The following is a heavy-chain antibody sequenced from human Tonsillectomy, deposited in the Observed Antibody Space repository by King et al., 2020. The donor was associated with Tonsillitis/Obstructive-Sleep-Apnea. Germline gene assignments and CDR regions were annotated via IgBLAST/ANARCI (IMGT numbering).Heavy chain of an antibody. J-gene: IGHJ6*02. CDR3: ARGDYYDSSGYPDDYYYYGMDV. CDR2: IYYSGST. V-gene: IGHV4-59*01. Sequence: VQLQESGPGLVKPSETLSLTCTVSGGSISSYYWSWIRQTPGKGLEWIGYIYYSGSTNYNPSLQSRVTISVDTSKNQFSLKLSSVTAADTAVYYCARGDYYDSSGYPDDYYYYGMDVWGQGTTVTVSS. CDR1: GGSISSYY. D-gene: IGHD3-22*01.